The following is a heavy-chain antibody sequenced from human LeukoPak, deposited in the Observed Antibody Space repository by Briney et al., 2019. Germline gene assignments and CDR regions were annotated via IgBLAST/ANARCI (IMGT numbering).Heavy chain of an antibody. D-gene: IGHD5-18*01. J-gene: IGHJ5*02. V-gene: IGHV1-2*02. CDR1: GYTFTGYY. CDR2: INPNSGGT. Sequence: ASVSVSCKASGYTFTGYYMHWVRQAPGQGLEWMGWINPNSGGTNYAQKFQGRATMTRDTSVSTAYMELNRLRSDDTGVYYCARDTTMITYRFDPWGQGALVSASS. CDR3: ARDTTMITYRFDP.